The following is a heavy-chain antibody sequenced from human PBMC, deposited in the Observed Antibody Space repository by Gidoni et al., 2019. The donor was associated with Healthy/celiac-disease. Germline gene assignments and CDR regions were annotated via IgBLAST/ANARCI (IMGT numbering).Heavy chain of an antibody. CDR3: ARGRIAAAPY. Sequence: QVQLQQWGAGLLKPSDPLSLTCAVYVGSFSGSYWIWIRQPPGKGLEWIGEINHSGSTNYNPSLKSRVTISVDTPKNKFSLKLSSVTAADTAVYYCARGRIAAAPYWGQGTLVTVS. V-gene: IGHV4-34*01. CDR2: INHSGST. D-gene: IGHD6-13*01. CDR1: VGSFSGSY. J-gene: IGHJ4*02.